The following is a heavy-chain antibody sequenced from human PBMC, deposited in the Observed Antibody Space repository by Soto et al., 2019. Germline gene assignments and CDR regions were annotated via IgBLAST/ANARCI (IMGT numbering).Heavy chain of an antibody. Sequence: PGGSLRFSCAASGFTFSSCAMSWVRQAPGKGLEWVSAISGSGGSTYYADSVKGRFTISRDNSKNTLYLQMNSLRAEDTAVYYCAKPGYYGSGSYPSDYYYYGMYVWGQGTTVTVSS. D-gene: IGHD3-10*01. V-gene: IGHV3-23*01. CDR1: GFTFSSCA. J-gene: IGHJ6*02. CDR2: ISGSGGST. CDR3: AKPGYYGSGSYPSDYYYYGMYV.